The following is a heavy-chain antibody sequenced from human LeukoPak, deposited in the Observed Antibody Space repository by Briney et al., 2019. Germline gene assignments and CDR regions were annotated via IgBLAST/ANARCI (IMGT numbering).Heavy chain of an antibody. D-gene: IGHD1-1*01. V-gene: IGHV4-59*01. CDR3: ARGYYLPKTAEVGTTALFDY. CDR2: IYDSGST. Sequence: SETLSLTCTVSGGSISGYYWSWIRQPPGKGLEWIGYIYDSGSTNYNPSLKSRVTISVDTSKNQFSLKLSSVTAADMAVYYCARGYYLPKTAEVGTTALFDYWGQGTLVTVSS. CDR1: GGSISGYY. J-gene: IGHJ4*02.